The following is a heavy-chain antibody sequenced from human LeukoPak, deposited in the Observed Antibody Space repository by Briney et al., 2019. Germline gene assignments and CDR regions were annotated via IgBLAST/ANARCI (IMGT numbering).Heavy chain of an antibody. CDR1: GGSISSYY. J-gene: IGHJ5*02. V-gene: IGHV4-59*01. CDR2: IYYSGST. D-gene: IGHD3-22*01. Sequence: PSETLSLTCTVSGGSISSYYWSWIRQPPGKGLEWSVYIYYSGSTNYNPSLKSRVTISVDTSKNQFSLKLSSVTAADTAVYYCAREGRYYYDSNWFDPWGQGTLVTVSS. CDR3: AREGRYYYDSNWFDP.